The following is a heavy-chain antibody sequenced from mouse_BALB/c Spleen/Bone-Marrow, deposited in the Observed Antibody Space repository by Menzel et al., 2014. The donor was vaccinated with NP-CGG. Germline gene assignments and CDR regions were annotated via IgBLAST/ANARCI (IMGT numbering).Heavy chain of an antibody. Sequence: VQLQQSGGGLVQPGGSLKLSCAASGFIFSSYGMSWVRQTPDKRLELVATINSNGDSTYYPDSVKGRFTISRDNAKNTLYLQMSSLKSEDTAMYYCARGLGFFDYWGQGTTLTVSS. D-gene: IGHD4-1*01. V-gene: IGHV5-6-3*01. CDR3: ARGLGFFDY. J-gene: IGHJ2*01. CDR1: GFIFSSYG. CDR2: INSNGDST.